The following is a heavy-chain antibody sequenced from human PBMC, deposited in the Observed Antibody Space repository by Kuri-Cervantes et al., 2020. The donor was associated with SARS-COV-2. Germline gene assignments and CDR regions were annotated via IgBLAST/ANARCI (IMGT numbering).Heavy chain of an antibody. V-gene: IGHV3-48*01. CDR2: ISSSSTI. CDR1: GFTFSSYS. Sequence: GESLKISCAASGFTFSSYSMNWVRQAPGKGLEWVSYISSSSTIYYADSVKGRFTISRDNAKNSLYLQMNSLRAEDTAVYYCARSGYSGYDLNYWGQGTLVTVSS. D-gene: IGHD5-12*01. CDR3: ARSGYSGYDLNY. J-gene: IGHJ4*02.